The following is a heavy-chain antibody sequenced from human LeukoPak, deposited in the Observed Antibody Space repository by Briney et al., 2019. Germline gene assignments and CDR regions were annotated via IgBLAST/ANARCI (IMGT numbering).Heavy chain of an antibody. CDR2: IYYSGST. D-gene: IGHD3-10*01. V-gene: IGHV4-39*01. J-gene: IGHJ5*02. Sequence: PSETLSLTCTVSGGSISSYYWGWIRQPPGKGLEWIGSIYYSGSTYYNPSLKSRVTISVDTSKNQFSLKLSSVTAADTAVYYCARRSGSYYNRWLDPWGQGTLVTVSS. CDR1: GGSISSYY. CDR3: ARRSGSYYNRWLDP.